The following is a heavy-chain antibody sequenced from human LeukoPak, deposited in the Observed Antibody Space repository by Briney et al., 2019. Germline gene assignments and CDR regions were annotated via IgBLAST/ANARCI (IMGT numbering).Heavy chain of an antibody. CDR1: GYTFTSYG. CDR2: ISAYNGNT. D-gene: IGHD2-2*01. J-gene: IGHJ5*02. Sequence: ASVKVSCKASGYTFTSYGISWVRQAPGQGLEWMGWISAYNGNTNYALKLQGRVTMTTDTSTSTAYMELRRLRSDDTAVYYCARDKVVVVPAAIRSRWFDPWGQGTLVIVSS. CDR3: ARDKVVVVPAAIRSRWFDP. V-gene: IGHV1-18*01.